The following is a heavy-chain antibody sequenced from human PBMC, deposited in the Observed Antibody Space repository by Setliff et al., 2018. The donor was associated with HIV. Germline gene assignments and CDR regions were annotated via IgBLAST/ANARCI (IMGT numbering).Heavy chain of an antibody. Sequence: SETLSLTCTVSGGSFTTYYWSWLRQPPGKELEGIGYFYTSGSTNYNPSLKSRVTISIDTSKNQFSLKLNAVTAADTAVYYCARRPPLTTGREYYFDFWGQGTLVTVSS. CDR3: ARRPPLTTGREYYFDF. V-gene: IGHV4-4*09. CDR1: GGSFTTYY. J-gene: IGHJ4*02. CDR2: FYTSGST. D-gene: IGHD1-1*01.